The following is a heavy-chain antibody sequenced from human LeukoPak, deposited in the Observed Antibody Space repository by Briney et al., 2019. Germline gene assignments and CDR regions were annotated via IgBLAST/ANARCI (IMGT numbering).Heavy chain of an antibody. CDR3: ARDLGSSSDY. V-gene: IGHV3-66*01. J-gene: IGHJ4*02. D-gene: IGHD6-13*01. CDR2: IHNSGST. Sequence: PGGSLRLSCAASGFTFSSYGMNWVRQAPGRGLEWVSVIHNSGSTYADSVKGRFTISRDNSKNTLFLQMNSLRAEDTAMYYCARDLGSSSDYWGQGTLVTVSS. CDR1: GFTFSSYG.